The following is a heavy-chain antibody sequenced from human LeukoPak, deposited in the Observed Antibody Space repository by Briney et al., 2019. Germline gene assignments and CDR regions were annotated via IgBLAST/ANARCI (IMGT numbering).Heavy chain of an antibody. Sequence: ASVKVSCKASGYTFTSYGISWVRQAPGPGLEWMGWISAYNGNTNYAQKLQGRVTMTTDTSTSTAYMELRSLRSDDTAVYYCARDPGGYRGSLRHHPFDYWGQGTLVTVSS. D-gene: IGHD5-12*01. CDR2: ISAYNGNT. CDR3: ARDPGGYRGSLRHHPFDY. J-gene: IGHJ4*02. CDR1: GYTFTSYG. V-gene: IGHV1-18*01.